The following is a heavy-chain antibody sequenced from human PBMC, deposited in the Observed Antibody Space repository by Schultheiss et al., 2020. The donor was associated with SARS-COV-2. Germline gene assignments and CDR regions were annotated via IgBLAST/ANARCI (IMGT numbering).Heavy chain of an antibody. Sequence: GGSLRLSCKGSGYSFTSYWIGWVRQMPGKGLEWMGIIYPGDSDTRYSPSFQGQVTISADKSISTAYLQWSSLKASDTAIYYCARRIAVAGFDYWGQGTLVTVSS. CDR2: IYPGDSDT. D-gene: IGHD6-19*01. CDR3: ARRIAVAGFDY. V-gene: IGHV5-51*01. J-gene: IGHJ4*02. CDR1: GYSFTSYW.